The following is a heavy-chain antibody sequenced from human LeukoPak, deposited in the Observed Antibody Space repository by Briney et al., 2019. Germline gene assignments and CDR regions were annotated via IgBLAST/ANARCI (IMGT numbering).Heavy chain of an antibody. V-gene: IGHV4-31*03. J-gene: IGHJ4*02. Sequence: RPSQTLSLTCTVSGGSISSGGYYWSWIRQHPGKGLEWIGYIYYSGSTYYNPSLKSRVTISVDTSKNQFSLKLSSVTAADTAVYYCARGIAAAVLDYWGQGTLVTVSS. CDR1: GGSISSGGYY. CDR2: IYYSGST. D-gene: IGHD6-13*01. CDR3: ARGIAAAVLDY.